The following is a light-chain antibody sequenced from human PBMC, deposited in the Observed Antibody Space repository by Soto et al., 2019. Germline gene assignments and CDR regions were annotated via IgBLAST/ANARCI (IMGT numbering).Light chain of an antibody. CDR3: SSYTSRSTYV. Sequence: LTQPASVSGSPGQSITISCTGTSSDVGGYNSVSWYRQHPGKAPKLMIYEVSNRPSGVSDRFSGSKSGNTASLTISGLQAEDEADYYCSSYTSRSTYVFGSGTKVTVL. CDR1: SSDVGGYNS. CDR2: EVS. J-gene: IGLJ1*01. V-gene: IGLV2-14*01.